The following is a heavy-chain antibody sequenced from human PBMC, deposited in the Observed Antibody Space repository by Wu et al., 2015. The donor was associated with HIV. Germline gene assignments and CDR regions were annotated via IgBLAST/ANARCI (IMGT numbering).Heavy chain of an antibody. CDR2: ISAYNGNT. Sequence: QVQLVQSGAEVKKPGASVKVSCKASGYTFINYGISWVRQAPGQGLEWMGWISAYNGNTNYAQQLQGRVTMTTDTSTSTAYMELRSLRSDDTAVYYCARGIAVTPMANWFDPWGQGTLVTVSS. CDR1: GYTFINYG. CDR3: ARGIAVTPMANWFDP. J-gene: IGHJ5*02. V-gene: IGHV1-18*01. D-gene: IGHD6-19*01.